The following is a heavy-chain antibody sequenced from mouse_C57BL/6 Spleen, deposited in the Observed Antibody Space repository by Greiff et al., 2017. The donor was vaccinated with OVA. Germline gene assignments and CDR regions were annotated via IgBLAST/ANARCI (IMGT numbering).Heavy chain of an antibody. V-gene: IGHV1-82*01. CDR2: IYPGDGDT. Sequence: VQLQQSGPELVKPGASVKISCKASGYAFSSSWMNWVKQRPGKGLEWIGRIYPGDGDTNYNGKFKGKATLTADKSSSTAYLQLSSLTSEDSAVYFCARERLGLYYAMDYWGQGTSVTVSS. CDR3: ARERLGLYYAMDY. D-gene: IGHD4-1*01. J-gene: IGHJ4*01. CDR1: GYAFSSSW.